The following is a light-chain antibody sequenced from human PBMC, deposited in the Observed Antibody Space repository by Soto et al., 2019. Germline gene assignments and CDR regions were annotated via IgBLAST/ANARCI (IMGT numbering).Light chain of an antibody. CDR2: DVS. CDR3: QQYISSPYT. V-gene: IGKV1-5*01. CDR1: QSLSRW. J-gene: IGKJ2*01. Sequence: DIQMTQSPSALSASVGDRVTITCRASQSLSRWLAWYQQKRGKAPKLLIYDVSSLQSGVPSRFSGSESGTEFTLTISSLQPDDSATYYCQQYISSPYTFGQGTKVEIK.